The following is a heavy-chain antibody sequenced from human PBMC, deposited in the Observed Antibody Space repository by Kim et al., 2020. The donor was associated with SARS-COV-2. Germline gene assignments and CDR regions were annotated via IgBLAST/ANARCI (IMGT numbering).Heavy chain of an antibody. Sequence: GGSLRLSCAASGFTFSSYAMHWVRQAPGKGLEWVAVIWNDGSNKYYADSVKGRFTISRDNSKNTLYLQMNSLRAEDTAVYYCAKDLVDTAMGVIYWGQGTLVTVSS. CDR1: GFTFSSYA. CDR2: IWNDGSNK. V-gene: IGHV3-33*06. CDR3: AKDLVDTAMGVIY. D-gene: IGHD5-18*01. J-gene: IGHJ4*02.